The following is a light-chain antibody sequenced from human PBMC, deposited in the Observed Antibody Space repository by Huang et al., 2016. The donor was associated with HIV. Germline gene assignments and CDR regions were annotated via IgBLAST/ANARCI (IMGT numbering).Light chain of an antibody. J-gene: IGKJ4*01. V-gene: IGKV3-20*01. CDR1: HSVSSDF. CDR2: AAS. CDR3: HQYGGSVT. Sequence: EIVLTQSPGPLSLSPGERATLSCRASHSVSSDFLAWYQQKPGQAPRLLLFAASSRATVIPDRFSGSGSGTDFTLTISRLEPGDFAVYYCHQYGGSVTFGGGTKVEIK.